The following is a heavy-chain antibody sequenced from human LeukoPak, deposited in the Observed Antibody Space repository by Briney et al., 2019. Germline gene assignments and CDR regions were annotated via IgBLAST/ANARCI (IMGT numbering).Heavy chain of an antibody. Sequence: SETLSLTCTVSDASISTYYWSWIRQPPGKGLEWIGYIYYNGNTNYNPFLKSRLTLSIDTSKNQFSLNLTSVTAADTAVYYCAREGCNTTTCSSFFDIWGQGTMVTVSS. CDR2: IYYNGNT. CDR1: DASISTYY. D-gene: IGHD2/OR15-2a*01. J-gene: IGHJ3*02. V-gene: IGHV4-59*01. CDR3: AREGCNTTTCSSFFDI.